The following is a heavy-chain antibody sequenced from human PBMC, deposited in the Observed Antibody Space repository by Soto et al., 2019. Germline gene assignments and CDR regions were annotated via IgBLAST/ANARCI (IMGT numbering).Heavy chain of an antibody. CDR3: ARTDIVTTNWFDP. CDR2: ITHRGST. Sequence: QVHLQQWGAGLLRPSETLSLTCAVYGESFIGYYWTWIRRPPGKGLEWIGEITHRGSTTYTPSLKSRVTMSIDTSKNQFSLKLSSVTAADTSVYYCARTDIVTTNWFDPWGQGTLVTVSA. CDR1: GESFIGYY. J-gene: IGHJ5*02. V-gene: IGHV4-34*02. D-gene: IGHD5-12*01.